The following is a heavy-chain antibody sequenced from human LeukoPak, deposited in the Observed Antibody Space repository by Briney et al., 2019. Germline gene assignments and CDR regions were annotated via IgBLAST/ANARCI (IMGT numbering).Heavy chain of an antibody. CDR2: IYSGGTT. D-gene: IGHD3-10*01. J-gene: IGHJ4*02. V-gene: IGHV3-66*01. CDR1: EFTVSTNY. Sequence: GGSLRLSCAASEFTVSTNYVNWVRQAPGKGLEWVSAIYSGGTTYYADSVKGRFTISRDTSKNTLYLQMNSLRAEDTAVYYCARDKFRGYFDYWGQGTLVTVSS. CDR3: ARDKFRGYFDY.